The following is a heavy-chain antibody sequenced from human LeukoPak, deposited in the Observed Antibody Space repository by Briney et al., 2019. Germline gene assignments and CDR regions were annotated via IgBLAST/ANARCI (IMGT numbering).Heavy chain of an antibody. CDR1: GFTFSSYW. Sequence: PGGSLRLSCAASGFTFSSYWMSWVRQAPGKGLEWVANIKQDGSEKYYVDSVKGRFTISRDNAKNSLYLQMNSLRAEDTAVYYCAKDHCYYGSGCGYWFDPWGQGTLVTVSS. CDR2: IKQDGSEK. V-gene: IGHV3-7*03. CDR3: AKDHCYYGSGCGYWFDP. J-gene: IGHJ5*02. D-gene: IGHD3-10*01.